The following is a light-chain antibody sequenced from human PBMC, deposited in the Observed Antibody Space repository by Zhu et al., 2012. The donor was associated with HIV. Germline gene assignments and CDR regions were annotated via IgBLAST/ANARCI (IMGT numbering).Light chain of an antibody. CDR3: QQYGRPVGT. CDR2: AAS. Sequence: EIVLTQSPGHPVFVSRGKKATLSCRASQSVSSNYLAWYQHKPGQAPRLLIYAASSRTAGIPDRFSGSGSGTDFTLTINRLEPEDFAVYYCQQYGRPVGTFGQGDQGGNQT. CDR1: QSVSSNY. J-gene: IGKJ1*01. V-gene: IGKV3-20*01.